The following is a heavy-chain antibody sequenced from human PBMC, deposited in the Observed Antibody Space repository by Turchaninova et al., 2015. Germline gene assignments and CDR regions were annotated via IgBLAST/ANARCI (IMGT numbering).Heavy chain of an antibody. CDR2: INYSGTT. Sequence: LSLTCAVYGGSFTTHYWNWIRQSPGKGLEWIAEINYSGTTYYNPSLKSRVTISVDTSKSQFFLRLTSVGAADTAVYFCARGREYPNAVVLPAGRRYDLDSWGQGTAVTVSS. CDR1: GGSFTTHY. V-gene: IGHV4-34*01. D-gene: IGHD2-15*01. CDR3: ARGREYPNAVVLPAGRRYDLDS. J-gene: IGHJ4*02.